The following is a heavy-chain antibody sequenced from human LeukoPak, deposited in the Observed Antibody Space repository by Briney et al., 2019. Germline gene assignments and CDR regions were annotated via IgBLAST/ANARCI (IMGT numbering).Heavy chain of an antibody. CDR2: IDWDDDK. CDR3: ARIQYSSSSASYYFDY. Sequence: TLSLTCAVYGGSFSGYYWSWIRQPPGKALEWLARIDWDDDKYYTTSLKTRLTISKDTSKNQVVLTMTNMDPADTATYYCARIQYSSSSASYYFDYWGQGTLVTVSS. J-gene: IGHJ4*02. V-gene: IGHV2-70*11. D-gene: IGHD6-6*01. CDR1: GGSFSGYY.